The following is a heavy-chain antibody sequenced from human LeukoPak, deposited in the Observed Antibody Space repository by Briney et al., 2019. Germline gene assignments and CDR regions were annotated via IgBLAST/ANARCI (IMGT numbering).Heavy chain of an antibody. J-gene: IGHJ3*02. CDR2: INHSGST. CDR1: GGSFSGYY. Sequence: PSETLSLTYAVYGGSFSGYYWIWIRPPPGKGLEGIGEINHSGSTNYTPSLKRRVTIQVDTYKNQFYLKLSSVTAGDTDVYYCAGVVVTAIHDAFDIWGQGTMVTVSS. V-gene: IGHV4-34*01. D-gene: IGHD2-21*02. CDR3: AGVVVTAIHDAFDI.